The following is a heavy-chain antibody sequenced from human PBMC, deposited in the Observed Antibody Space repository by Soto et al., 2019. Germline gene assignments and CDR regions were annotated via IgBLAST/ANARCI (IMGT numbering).Heavy chain of an antibody. D-gene: IGHD3-10*01. J-gene: IGHJ4*02. CDR3: ARLGIGSGSYYHGIFYY. V-gene: IGHV5-10-1*01. CDR1: GYSFTSYW. Sequence: PGESLKISCKGSGYSFTSYWISWVRQMPGKGLEWMGRIDPSDSYTNYSPAFQGHGTISADKSISTAYLQWSSLKASDTAMYYCARLGIGSGSYYHGIFYYWGQGTLVTVSS. CDR2: IDPSDSYT.